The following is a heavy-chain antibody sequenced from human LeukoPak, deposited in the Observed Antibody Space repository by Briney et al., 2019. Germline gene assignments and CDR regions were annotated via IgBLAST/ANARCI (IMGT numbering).Heavy chain of an antibody. Sequence: ASVKVSCKASGYTFTSYGISWVRQAPGQGLEWMGWISAYNGNTNYAQKLQGRVTMTTDTSTSTAYMELRSPRSDDTAVYYCAREDFYYDSSGPLFDYWGQGTLVTVPS. J-gene: IGHJ4*02. CDR2: ISAYNGNT. V-gene: IGHV1-18*01. D-gene: IGHD3-22*01. CDR1: GYTFTSYG. CDR3: AREDFYYDSSGPLFDY.